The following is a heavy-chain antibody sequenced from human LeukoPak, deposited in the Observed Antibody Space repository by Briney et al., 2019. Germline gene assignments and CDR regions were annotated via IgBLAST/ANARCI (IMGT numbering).Heavy chain of an antibody. J-gene: IGHJ4*02. CDR3: AKYRSYGSGSYYPLDY. Sequence: PGGSLRLSCEGSGFTFSSYSMNWVRQAPGKGLEWVSSISSSSSYIYYADSVKGRFTISRDNSKNTLYLQMNSLRAEDTAVYYCAKYRSYGSGSYYPLDYWGQGTLVTVSS. CDR2: ISSSSSYI. V-gene: IGHV3-21*04. CDR1: GFTFSSYS. D-gene: IGHD3-10*01.